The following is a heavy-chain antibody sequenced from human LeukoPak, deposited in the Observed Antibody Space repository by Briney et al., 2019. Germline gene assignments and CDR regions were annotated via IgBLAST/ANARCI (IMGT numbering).Heavy chain of an antibody. J-gene: IGHJ4*02. CDR3: TRVGYIDEGIDY. CDR1: GFPFSSYW. Sequence: GGSLRLSCVASGFPFSSYWMTWVRQAPGKGLEWVANIKQDGSKKPHVDSVKGGFTISRANAKNSLYLQMNSLRAEDTAIYYCTRVGYIDEGIDYWGQGTLVTVSS. V-gene: IGHV3-7*04. CDR2: IKQDGSKK. D-gene: IGHD5-24*01.